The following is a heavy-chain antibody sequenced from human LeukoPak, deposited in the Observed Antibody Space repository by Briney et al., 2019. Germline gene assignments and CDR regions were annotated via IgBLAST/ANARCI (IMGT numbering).Heavy chain of an antibody. CDR2: INPNSGGT. Sequence: ASVKVSCKASGYTFTGYHMHWVRQAPGQGLEWMGWINPNSGGTNYAQKFQGRVTMTRDTSISTAYMELSRLRSDDTTVYYCARDHPWNPDYSYDYWGQGTLVTVSS. CDR1: GYTFTGYH. CDR3: ARDHPWNPDYSYDY. V-gene: IGHV1-2*02. D-gene: IGHD4-11*01. J-gene: IGHJ4*02.